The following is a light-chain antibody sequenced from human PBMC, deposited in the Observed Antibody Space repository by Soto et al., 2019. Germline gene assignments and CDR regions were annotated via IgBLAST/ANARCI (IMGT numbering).Light chain of an antibody. J-gene: IGLJ2*01. V-gene: IGLV7-43*01. CDR3: LIYYGGAVV. Sequence: QTVVTQEPSLTVSPGGTVTLTCASSTGAVTSGYYPNWFQQKPGQAPRTLIYSTSNKNSWTPARFSGSLLGGKAALTLSGVQPEDEAEYYCLIYYGGAVVFGGGTKLTVL. CDR1: TGAVTSGYY. CDR2: STS.